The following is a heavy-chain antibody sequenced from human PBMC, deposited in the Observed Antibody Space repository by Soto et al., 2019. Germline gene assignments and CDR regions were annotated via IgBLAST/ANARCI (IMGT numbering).Heavy chain of an antibody. CDR1: GFTFSSYD. J-gene: IGHJ6*03. CDR3: ARGPYYYGSGSYSPDYYYMDV. V-gene: IGHV3-13*01. CDR2: IGTAGDT. Sequence: GGSLRLSCAASGFTFSSYDMHWVRQATGKGLEWVSAIGTAGDTYYPGSVKGRFTISRENAKNSLYLQMNSLRAGDTAVYYCARGPYYYGSGSYSPDYYYMDVWGKGTTVTVSS. D-gene: IGHD3-10*01.